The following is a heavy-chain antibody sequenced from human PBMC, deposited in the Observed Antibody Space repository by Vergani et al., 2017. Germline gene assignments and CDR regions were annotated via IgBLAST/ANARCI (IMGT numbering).Heavy chain of an antibody. J-gene: IGHJ4*02. CDR1: GESFSSFY. D-gene: IGHD3-22*01. CDR3: ARNTYYYDGSGDY. V-gene: IGHV4-34*02. Sequence: QVQLQQWGAGVVKPSGTLSLTCAVFGESFSSFYWSWIRQPPGKGLEWIGTIYHSGSNYYNPSLKSRVTISVDTSKNQFSLKLSSVTAADTAVYYCARNTYYYDGSGDYWGQGTLVTVSS. CDR2: IYHSGSN.